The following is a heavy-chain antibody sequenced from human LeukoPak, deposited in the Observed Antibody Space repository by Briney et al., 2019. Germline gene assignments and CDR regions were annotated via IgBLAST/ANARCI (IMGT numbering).Heavy chain of an antibody. CDR3: ARGAMVRGAHRRNWFDP. D-gene: IGHD3-10*01. CDR1: GGTFSSYA. J-gene: IGHJ5*02. V-gene: IGHV1-69*13. Sequence: ASVNVSCKASGGTFSSYAISRVRQAPGQGLEWMGGIIPIFGTANYAQKFQGRVTITADESTSTAYMELSSLRSEDTAVYYCARGAMVRGAHRRNWFDPWGQGTLVTVSS. CDR2: IIPIFGTA.